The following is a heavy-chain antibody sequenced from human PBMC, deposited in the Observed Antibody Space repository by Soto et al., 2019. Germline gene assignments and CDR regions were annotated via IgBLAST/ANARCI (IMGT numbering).Heavy chain of an antibody. V-gene: IGHV3-23*01. D-gene: IGHD3-22*01. Sequence: EVQLLESGGGLVQPGGSLRLSCAASGFTFSSYAMSWVRQAPGKGLEWVSAISGSGGSTYYADSVKGRFTISRDNSKNTLYLQMNSLRAEDTAIYYCAKDETGLGLYYYDSSGYVDYWGQGTLVTVSS. CDR2: ISGSGGST. J-gene: IGHJ4*02. CDR1: GFTFSSYA. CDR3: AKDETGLGLYYYDSSGYVDY.